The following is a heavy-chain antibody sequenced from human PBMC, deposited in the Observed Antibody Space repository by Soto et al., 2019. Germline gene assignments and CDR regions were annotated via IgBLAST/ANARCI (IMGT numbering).Heavy chain of an antibody. J-gene: IGHJ4*02. CDR1: GFTFSNYW. D-gene: IGHD1-26*01. CDR2: INEAGSVI. CDR3: VRGLIIVGPPGDDFDY. V-gene: IGHV3-74*01. Sequence: EVQLVESGGGLVQPGGSLRLSCAPSGFTFSNYWMHWVRQAPGKGLEWVSRINEAGSVISYADSVKGRFTISRDNGKNALYLQMHSLRVEDTAVYYCVRGLIIVGPPGDDFDYWGQGTLVTVSS.